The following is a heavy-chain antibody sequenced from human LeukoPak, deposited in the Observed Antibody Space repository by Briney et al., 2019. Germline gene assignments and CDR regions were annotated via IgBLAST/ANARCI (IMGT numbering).Heavy chain of an antibody. Sequence: PGGSLRLSCAASGFTVFNYWMSWVRQAPGKGLEWVANINLDGSQKYYVDSLKGRFTISRDNAKNSLYLQMNSLRPDDTALYFCASGIRERGFDYWGHGTLVTVSS. J-gene: IGHJ4*01. CDR3: ASGIRERGFDY. CDR2: INLDGSQK. V-gene: IGHV3-7*01. D-gene: IGHD1-1*01. CDR1: GFTVFNYW.